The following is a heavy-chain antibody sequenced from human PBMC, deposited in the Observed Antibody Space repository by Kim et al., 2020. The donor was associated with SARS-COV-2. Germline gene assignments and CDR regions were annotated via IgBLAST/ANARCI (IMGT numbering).Heavy chain of an antibody. D-gene: IGHD3-16*01. CDR1: GYSFTSYW. CDR3: ARHPPMGVEGYYYGMDV. Sequence: GESLKISCKGSGYSFTSYWISWVRQMPGKGLEWMGRIDPSDSYTNYSPSFQGHVTISADKSIRTAYLQWSSLKASDTAMYYCARHPPMGVEGYYYGMDVWGQGTTVTVSS. CDR2: IDPSDSYT. J-gene: IGHJ6*02. V-gene: IGHV5-10-1*01.